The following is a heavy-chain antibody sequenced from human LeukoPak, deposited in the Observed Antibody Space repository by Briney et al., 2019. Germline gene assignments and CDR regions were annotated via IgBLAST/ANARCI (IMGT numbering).Heavy chain of an antibody. V-gene: IGHV4-59*01. D-gene: IGHD6-13*01. Sequence: SETLSLTCTVSGGSISSYYWSWIRQPPGKGLEWIGYIYYSGSTNYNPSFKSRVTISVDTSKNQFSLKLSSVTAADTAVYYCGGIAAAGRDVDYWGQGTLVTVSS. J-gene: IGHJ4*02. CDR1: GGSISSYY. CDR3: GGIAAAGRDVDY. CDR2: IYYSGST.